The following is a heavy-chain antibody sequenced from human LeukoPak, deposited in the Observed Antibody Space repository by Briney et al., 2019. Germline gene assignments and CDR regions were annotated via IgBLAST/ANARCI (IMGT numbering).Heavy chain of an antibody. CDR1: GGSFSGYY. D-gene: IGHD3-10*01. J-gene: IGHJ4*02. V-gene: IGHV4-34*01. CDR3: ARGYGSGSYGY. Sequence: SETLSLTCAVYGGSFSGYYWSWIRQPPGKGLEWIGEINHSGSTNYNPSLKSRVTISVDTSKNQFSLKLSSVTAADTAVYYCARGYGSGSYGYWGQGTLVTVSS. CDR2: INHSGST.